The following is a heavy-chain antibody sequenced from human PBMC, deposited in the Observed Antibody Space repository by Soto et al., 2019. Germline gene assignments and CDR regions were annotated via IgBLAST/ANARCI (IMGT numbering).Heavy chain of an antibody. CDR3: ARDLEDPVSVTAATYFHFYGMDV. Sequence: SQAVSRTCASSGAGFSDNKGACNCIRYSRSRGLESGGRTYHSARWFNDYAVSVKSRITITPDTSKNQLSLQLNSVTPEDTAVYFCARDLEDPVSVTAATYFHFYGMDVWRQGTTVTVS. CDR1: GAGFSDNKGA. CDR2: TYHSARWFN. J-gene: IGHJ6*02. D-gene: IGHD2-2*01. V-gene: IGHV6-1*01.